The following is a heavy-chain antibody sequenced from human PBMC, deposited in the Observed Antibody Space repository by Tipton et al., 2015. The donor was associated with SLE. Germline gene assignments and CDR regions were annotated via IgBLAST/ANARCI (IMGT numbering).Heavy chain of an antibody. J-gene: IGHJ5*02. D-gene: IGHD4-23*01. CDR3: ARGVVTLS. Sequence: QVQLVQSGAEVKKPGASVRVSCKASGYTFSDYDINWVRQASGQGLEWMGWLNPNSGNTGHAQKFQGRVTMTRDTSINTAYMELSSLRPDDTAVYYCARGVVTLSWGQGTLVTVSS. CDR1: GYTFSDYD. CDR2: LNPNSGNT. V-gene: IGHV1-8*01.